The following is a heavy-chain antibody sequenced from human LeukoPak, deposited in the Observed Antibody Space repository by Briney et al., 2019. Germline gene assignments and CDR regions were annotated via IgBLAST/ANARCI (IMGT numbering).Heavy chain of an antibody. CDR3: AGGWLVSAFDI. CDR1: GFTFSSYA. V-gene: IGHV3-48*04. J-gene: IGHJ3*02. D-gene: IGHD5-12*01. Sequence: GRSLRLSCAASGFTFSSYAMHWVRQAPGKGLEWVSYISSSGSTIYYADSVKGRFTISRDNAKNSLYLQMNSLRAEDTTVYYCAGGWLVSAFDIWGQGTMVTVSS. CDR2: ISSSGSTI.